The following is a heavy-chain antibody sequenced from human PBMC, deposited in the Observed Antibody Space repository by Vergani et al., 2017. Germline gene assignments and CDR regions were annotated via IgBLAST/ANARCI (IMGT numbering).Heavy chain of an antibody. CDR3: ARDQTGYSRDWSTYFFYMDV. J-gene: IGHJ6*03. CDR1: GDAISRDTYS. V-gene: IGHV4-30-2*01. Sequence: QLQLQESDSRLVNPSQTLSLTCTLSGDAISRDTYSWNWVRQPPGKPLEWIGSVYYSGTTNYNPSLGGRVTMSIDKSKNHFSLTLTSVTAADSAFYFCARDQTGYSRDWSTYFFYMDVWGKGTTVTVSS. CDR2: VYYSGTT. D-gene: IGHD3/OR15-3a*01.